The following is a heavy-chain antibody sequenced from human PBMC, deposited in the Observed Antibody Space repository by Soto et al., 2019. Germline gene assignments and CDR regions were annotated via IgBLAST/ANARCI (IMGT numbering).Heavy chain of an antibody. J-gene: IGHJ4*02. CDR1: GGSILNGGHY. Sequence: PSETLSLTCTVSGGSILNGGHYWTWIRPHPGKGLEWIGRIFFSGNTHYNPALKSRLTFSLDTAKNQFSLKLTSVTAADTAIYYCARDHYGAMLDCWGPGTLVTVSS. V-gene: IGHV4-31*03. CDR2: IFFSGNT. D-gene: IGHD4-17*01. CDR3: ARDHYGAMLDC.